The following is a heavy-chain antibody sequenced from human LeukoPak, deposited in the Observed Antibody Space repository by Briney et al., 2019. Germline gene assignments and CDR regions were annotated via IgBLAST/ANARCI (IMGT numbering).Heavy chain of an antibody. CDR3: ARDLGRQWLVQFDY. V-gene: IGHV3-48*03. CDR1: GFTFSSHE. CDR2: ISSCGSTI. J-gene: IGHJ4*02. Sequence: GGSLRLSCAASGFTFSSHEMNWVRQAPGKGLEWVSYISSCGSTIYYADSVKGRFTISRDNAKNSLYLQMNSLRAEDTAVYYCARDLGRQWLVQFDYWGQGTLVTVSS. D-gene: IGHD6-19*01.